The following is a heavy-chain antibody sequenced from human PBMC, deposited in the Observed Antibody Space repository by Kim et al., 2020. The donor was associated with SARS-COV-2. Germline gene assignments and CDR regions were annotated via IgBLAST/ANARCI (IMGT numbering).Heavy chain of an antibody. Sequence: SETLSLTCTVSGGSVSSGSYHWSWIRQPPGKGLEWIGYIYYSGSTNYNPSLKSRVTISVDTSKNQFSLKLSSVTAADTAVYYCASSDSGSYNFYHYAMDVWGQGTTVTVSS. J-gene: IGHJ6*02. D-gene: IGHD1-26*01. CDR3: ASSDSGSYNFYHYAMDV. V-gene: IGHV4-61*01. CDR2: IYYSGST. CDR1: GGSVSSGSYH.